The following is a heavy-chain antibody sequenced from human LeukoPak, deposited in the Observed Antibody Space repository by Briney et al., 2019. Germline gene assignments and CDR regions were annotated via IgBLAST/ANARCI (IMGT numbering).Heavy chain of an antibody. D-gene: IGHD3-22*01. J-gene: IGHJ4*02. CDR2: IIPILGIA. CDR1: GGTFSSYA. Sequence: GSSVKVSCKASGGTFSSYAISWVRQAPGQGLEWMGRIIPILGIANYAQKFQGRVTITADKSTSTAYMELSSLRSEDTAVYYCASPLSSASYYFDYWGQGTQVTVSS. V-gene: IGHV1-69*04. CDR3: ASPLSSASYYFDY.